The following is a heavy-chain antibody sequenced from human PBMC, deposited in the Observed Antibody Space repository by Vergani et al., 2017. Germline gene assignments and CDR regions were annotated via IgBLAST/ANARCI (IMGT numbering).Heavy chain of an antibody. CDR3: ANAIGRPSSSSVRTQYYYYGMDV. V-gene: IGHV3-23*04. Sequence: EVQLVETGGGLIQPGGSLRLSCAASGFTVSSNYMSWVRQAPGKGLEWVSAISGSGGSTYYADSVKGRFTISRDNSKNTLYLQMNSLRAEDTAVYYCANAIGRPSSSSVRTQYYYYGMDVWGQGTTVTVSS. D-gene: IGHD6-6*01. J-gene: IGHJ6*02. CDR1: GFTVSSNY. CDR2: ISGSGGST.